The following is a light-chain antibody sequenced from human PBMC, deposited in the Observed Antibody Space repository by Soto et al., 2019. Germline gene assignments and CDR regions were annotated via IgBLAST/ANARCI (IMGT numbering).Light chain of an antibody. CDR2: EVS. V-gene: IGLV2-8*01. CDR1: SSDVGGYKY. CDR3: SSYAGSNNLNV. Sequence: QSALTQPPSASVSPGQSVTISCTGTSSDVGGYKYVSWYQQHPGKAPKLMIYEVSQRPSGVPDRFSGSKSGNTASLTVSGLQAEDEADYYCSSYAGSNNLNVFGGGTKLTVL. J-gene: IGLJ2*01.